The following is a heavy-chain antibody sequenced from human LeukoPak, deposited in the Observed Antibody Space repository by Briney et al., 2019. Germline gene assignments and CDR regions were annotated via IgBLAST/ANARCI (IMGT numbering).Heavy chain of an antibody. CDR1: GGTFSSYA. Sequence: ASVKVSCKASGGTFSSYAISWVRQAPGQGLEWMGRIILILGIANYAQKFQGRVTITADKSTSTAYMELSSLRSEDTAVYYCARAPSSRIAELVMDYWGQGTLVTVSS. CDR2: IILILGIA. V-gene: IGHV1-69*04. CDR3: ARAPSSRIAELVMDY. J-gene: IGHJ4*02. D-gene: IGHD6-13*01.